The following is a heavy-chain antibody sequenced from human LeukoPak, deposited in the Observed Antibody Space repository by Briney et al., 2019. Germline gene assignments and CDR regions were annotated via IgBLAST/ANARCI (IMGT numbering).Heavy chain of an antibody. CDR2: INPSGGST. CDR1: GYTFTSYY. Sequence: ASVKVSCKASGYTFTSYYMHWVRQAPGQGLEWMGIINPSGGSTSYAQKFQGRVTMTRDTSTSTVYTELSSLRSEDTAVYYCAYVVPAAHYYYGMDVWGQGTTVTVSS. J-gene: IGHJ6*02. CDR3: AYVVPAAHYYYGMDV. D-gene: IGHD2-2*01. V-gene: IGHV1-46*01.